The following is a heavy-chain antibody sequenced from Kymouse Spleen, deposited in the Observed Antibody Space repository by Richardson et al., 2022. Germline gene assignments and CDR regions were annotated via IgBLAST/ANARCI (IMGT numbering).Heavy chain of an antibody. CDR1: GFTFDDYA. D-gene: IGHD6-19*01. CDR2: ISWNSGSI. CDR3: AKDIAGSGCGFDY. V-gene: IGHV3-9*01. Sequence: EVQLVESGGGLVQPGRSLRLSCAASGFTFDDYAMHWVRQAPGKGLEWVSGISWNSGSIGYADSVKGRFTISRDNAKNSLYLQMNSLRAEDTALYYCAKDIAGSGCGFDYWGQGTLVTVSS. J-gene: IGHJ4*02.